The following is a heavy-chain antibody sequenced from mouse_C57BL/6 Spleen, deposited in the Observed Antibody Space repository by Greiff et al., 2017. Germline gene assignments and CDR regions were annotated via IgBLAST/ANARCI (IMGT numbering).Heavy chain of an antibody. CDR1: GYAFSSYW. Sequence: QVQLQQSGAELVKPGASVKISCKASGYAFSSYWMNWVKQRPGQGLEWIGQIYPGDGDTNYNGKFKGKATLTADKSSSTAYMQLSSLTSEDSAVYFCARGGFTTALFDVWGTGTTVTVSS. D-gene: IGHD1-2*01. J-gene: IGHJ1*03. CDR2: IYPGDGDT. V-gene: IGHV1-80*01. CDR3: ARGGFTTALFDV.